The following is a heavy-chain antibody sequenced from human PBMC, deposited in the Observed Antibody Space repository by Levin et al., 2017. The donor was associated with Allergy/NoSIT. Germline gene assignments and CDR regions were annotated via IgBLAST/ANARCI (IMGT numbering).Heavy chain of an antibody. CDR1: GVPFSDHW. V-gene: IGHV3-74*01. D-gene: IGHD3-10*01. J-gene: IGHJ4*02. CDR2: ISSGGGDT. CDR3: ATGIRGALGDY. Sequence: LSLTCAASGVPFSDHWMHWVRHLPGKGLEWVSRISSGGGDTVYADPVKGRFIISRDNAKNTLYLEMNSLRVEDTAVYYCATGIRGALGDYWGQGTLVTVSS.